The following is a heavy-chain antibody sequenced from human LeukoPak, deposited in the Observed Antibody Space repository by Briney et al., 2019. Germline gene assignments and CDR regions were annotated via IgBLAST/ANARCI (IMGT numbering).Heavy chain of an antibody. Sequence: PGRSLRLSCAAFGFTFSSYAMHWVRQAPGKGLEWVAVISYDGSNKYYADSVKGRFTISRDNSKNTLYLQMNSLRAEDTAVYYCARGGYYDSSGYYWPFDYWGQGTLVTVSS. CDR2: ISYDGSNK. CDR3: ARGGYYDSSGYYWPFDY. D-gene: IGHD3-22*01. J-gene: IGHJ4*02. CDR1: GFTFSSYA. V-gene: IGHV3-30-3*01.